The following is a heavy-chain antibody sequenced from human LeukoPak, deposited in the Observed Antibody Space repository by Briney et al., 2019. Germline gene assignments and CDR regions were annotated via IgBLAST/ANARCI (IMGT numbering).Heavy chain of an antibody. J-gene: IGHJ5*02. D-gene: IGHD6-6*01. CDR3: ARGLIAARPGYCWFDP. Sequence: GGSLRLSCAASGFTFSSYWMSWVRQAPGKGLEWVANIKQDGSEKYYVDSVKGRFTISRDNAKNSLYLQMNSLRAEDTAVYYCARGLIAARPGYCWFDPWGQGTLVTVSS. CDR1: GFTFSSYW. CDR2: IKQDGSEK. V-gene: IGHV3-7*01.